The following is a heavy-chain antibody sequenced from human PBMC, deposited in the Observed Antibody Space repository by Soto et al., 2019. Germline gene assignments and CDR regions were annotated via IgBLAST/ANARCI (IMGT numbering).Heavy chain of an antibody. V-gene: IGHV4-31*03. D-gene: IGHD3-16*01. Sequence: QVQLQESGPGLVKPSQTLSLTCTVSGGSISSGGYYWSWIRQHPGKGLEWIGSIYYSGSTYYNPSPXSXXTISVDTPKNRFSLKLSSVTAAATAVYYCARGVLHWGQGTLVTVSS. CDR2: IYYSGST. CDR1: GGSISSGGYY. J-gene: IGHJ4*02. CDR3: ARGVLH.